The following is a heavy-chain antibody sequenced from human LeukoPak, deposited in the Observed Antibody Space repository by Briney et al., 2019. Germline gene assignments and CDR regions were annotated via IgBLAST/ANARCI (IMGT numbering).Heavy chain of an antibody. Sequence: SETLSLTCTVSGGSISSYYWSWIRQPPGKGLEWIGCIYYSGSTNYNPSFKSRVTISVDTSKNQFSLKLSSVTAEDTAVYYCVTGTPRGGYWGQGTLVTVSS. CDR2: IYYSGST. CDR1: GGSISSYY. V-gene: IGHV4-59*01. J-gene: IGHJ4*02. D-gene: IGHD1-20*01. CDR3: VTGTPRGGY.